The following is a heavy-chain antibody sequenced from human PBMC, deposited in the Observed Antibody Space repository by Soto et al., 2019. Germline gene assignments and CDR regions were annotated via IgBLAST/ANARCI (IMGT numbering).Heavy chain of an antibody. CDR2: ISAYNGNT. V-gene: IGHV1-18*01. CDR1: GYTFTSYG. CDR3: ASVPIAARRGDAFDI. J-gene: IGHJ3*02. D-gene: IGHD6-6*01. Sequence: ASVKVSCKASGYTFTSYGISWVRQAPGQGLEWMGWISAYNGNTNYAQKLQGRVTMTTDTSTSTAYMELRSLRSDDTAVYYCASVPIAARRGDAFDIWGRGTMVTVSS.